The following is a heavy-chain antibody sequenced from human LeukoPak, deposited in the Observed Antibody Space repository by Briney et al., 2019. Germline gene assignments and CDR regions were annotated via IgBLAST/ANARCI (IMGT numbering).Heavy chain of an antibody. V-gene: IGHV3-23*01. J-gene: IGHJ4*02. Sequence: GGSLRLSCAASGFTFSSYAMGWVRQAPGKGLEWDSAISGSGGSTYYADSVKDRFTISRDNSKNTLYLQMNSLRAEDTATFYCAKDRPLSMEYPPWYFDYWGQGTLVTVSS. CDR3: AKDRPLSMEYPPWYFDY. D-gene: IGHD2/OR15-2a*01. CDR1: GFTFSSYA. CDR2: ISGSGGST.